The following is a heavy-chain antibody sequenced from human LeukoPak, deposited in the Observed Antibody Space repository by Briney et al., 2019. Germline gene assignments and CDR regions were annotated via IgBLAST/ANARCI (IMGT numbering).Heavy chain of an antibody. D-gene: IGHD2-2*01. CDR3: ARDQGTYCSGTSCYGGGFDY. CDR2: IYYSGST. Sequence: PSETLSLTCAVSGGSISSYYWSWIRQPPGKGLKWIGYIYYSGSTNYNPSLKRRVTISVDTSNYQYSLKLSSVTAADTAVYYCARDQGTYCSGTSCYGGGFDYWGQGTLVTVSS. J-gene: IGHJ4*02. CDR1: GGSISSYY. V-gene: IGHV4-59*01.